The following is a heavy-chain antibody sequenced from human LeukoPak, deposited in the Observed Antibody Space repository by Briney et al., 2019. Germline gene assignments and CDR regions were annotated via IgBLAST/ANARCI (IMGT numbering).Heavy chain of an antibody. CDR1: GVSISSHY. J-gene: IGHJ4*02. D-gene: IGHD1-26*01. Sequence: PSETLSLTCTVSGVSISSHYWSWIRQPPGKGLEWIGYIYNSGSTNCNPSLKSRVTISIDTSKNQFSLNLTSVTPADTAVYYCARVGSGSFRDWGQETLVTVSS. V-gene: IGHV4-59*11. CDR2: IYNSGST. CDR3: ARVGSGSFRD.